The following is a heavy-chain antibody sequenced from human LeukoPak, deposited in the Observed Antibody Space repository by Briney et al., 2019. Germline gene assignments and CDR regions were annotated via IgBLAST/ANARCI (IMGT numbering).Heavy chain of an antibody. CDR3: ARAQTVNTYGFHY. J-gene: IGHJ4*02. V-gene: IGHV3-48*02. D-gene: IGHD5-18*01. CDR1: GFIFGNYN. Sequence: GGSLRLSCAACGFIFGNYNMNWVRQAPGKGLEWVSYISSSSGTIYYADSVKGRFTISRDNAKNSLFLQMNSLRDEDTAVYYCARAQTVNTYGFHYWGQGTLVTVSS. CDR2: ISSSSGTI.